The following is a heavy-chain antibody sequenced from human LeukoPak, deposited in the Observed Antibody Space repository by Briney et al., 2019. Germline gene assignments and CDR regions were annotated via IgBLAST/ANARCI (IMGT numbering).Heavy chain of an antibody. D-gene: IGHD3-10*01. CDR3: ARDRGYYGSGSYYQFDY. Sequence: SSETLSLTCTVSGGSISSYYWSWIRQPPGKGLEWIGYIYYSGSTNYNPSLKSRVTISVDTSKNQFSLKLSSVTAADTAVYYCARDRGYYGSGSYYQFDYWGQGTLVTVSS. V-gene: IGHV4-59*01. J-gene: IGHJ4*02. CDR1: GGSISSYY. CDR2: IYYSGST.